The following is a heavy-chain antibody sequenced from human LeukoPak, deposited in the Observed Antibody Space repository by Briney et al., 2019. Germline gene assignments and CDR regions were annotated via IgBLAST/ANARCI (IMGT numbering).Heavy chain of an antibody. Sequence: PSETLSLTCTVSGGSISSSSYYWGWIRQPPGKGLEWIGSIYYSGSTYYNPSLKSRVTISVDTSKNQFSLKLSSVTAADTAVYYCADENSSSWGLFDYWGQGTLVTVSS. CDR2: IYYSGST. J-gene: IGHJ4*02. CDR3: ADENSSSWGLFDY. D-gene: IGHD6-13*01. V-gene: IGHV4-39*01. CDR1: GGSISSSSYY.